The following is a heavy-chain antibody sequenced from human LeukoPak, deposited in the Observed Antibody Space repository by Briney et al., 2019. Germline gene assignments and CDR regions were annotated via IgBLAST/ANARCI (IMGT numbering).Heavy chain of an antibody. CDR3: ARGYIVRGMDV. D-gene: IGHD2-8*01. CDR2: ISSSGRTT. V-gene: IGHV3-48*03. Sequence: GGSLRLSCAASGFSFSSFAMNWVRQVPRKGLEWVSYISSSGRTTYYADSMTGRFTISRENAKNTLYLQMDSLRAEDTAVYYCARGYIVRGMDVWGQGTTVIVSS. CDR1: GFSFSSFA. J-gene: IGHJ6*02.